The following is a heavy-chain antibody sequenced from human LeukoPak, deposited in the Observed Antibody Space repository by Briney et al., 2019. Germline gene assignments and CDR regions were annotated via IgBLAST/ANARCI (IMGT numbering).Heavy chain of an antibody. CDR1: VFNFRGYA. Sequence: GGSLRLSCASSVFNFRGYAMSWVRQAPGKGLEWVSAISGSGARAHYAESVRGRFTISRDNAQNTLHLQMSSLRAEDTAVYYCAKEVVLGETNYYYYGMDVWGQGTTVTVSS. D-gene: IGHD1-26*01. CDR3: AKEVVLGETNYYYYGMDV. J-gene: IGHJ6*02. V-gene: IGHV3-23*01. CDR2: ISGSGARA.